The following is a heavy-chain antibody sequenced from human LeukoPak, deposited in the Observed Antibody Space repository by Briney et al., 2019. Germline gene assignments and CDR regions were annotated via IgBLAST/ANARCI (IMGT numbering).Heavy chain of an antibody. CDR2: ISYDGSNK. Sequence: GGSLRLSCAASGFTFSSYAMHWVRQAPGKGLEWVAVISYDGSNKYYADSVKGRFTISRDNSKNTLYLQMNSLRAEDTAVYCCARGVIFGVVITRSAFDIWGQGTMVTVSS. CDR1: GFTFSSYA. J-gene: IGHJ3*02. D-gene: IGHD3-3*01. CDR3: ARGVIFGVVITRSAFDI. V-gene: IGHV3-30*04.